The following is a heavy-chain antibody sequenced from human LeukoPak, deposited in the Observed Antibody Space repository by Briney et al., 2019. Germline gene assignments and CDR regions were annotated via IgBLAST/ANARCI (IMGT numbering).Heavy chain of an antibody. V-gene: IGHV3-33*01. Sequence: GGSLRLSCAASGFTFSSYGMHWVRKAPGKGLEWVAVIWYDGSNKYYAGSVKGRFTISRDNSKNTLYLQMNSLRAEDTAVYYCARDKAYYYDSSGYYFDYWGQGTLVTVSS. CDR3: ARDKAYYYDSSGYYFDY. CDR2: IWYDGSNK. J-gene: IGHJ4*02. D-gene: IGHD3-22*01. CDR1: GFTFSSYG.